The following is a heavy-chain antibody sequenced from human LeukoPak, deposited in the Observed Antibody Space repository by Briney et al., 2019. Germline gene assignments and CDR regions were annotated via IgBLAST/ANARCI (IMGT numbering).Heavy chain of an antibody. J-gene: IGHJ4*02. CDR3: ARGNSYLDY. CDR2: ISYDGSNK. V-gene: IGHV3-30-3*01. Sequence: GGSLRLSCAASGFTFSSYAMHWVRQAPGKGLEWVAVISYDGSNKYYADSVKGRFTISRDNSKNTLYLQMNSLRAEDTAVYYCARGNSYLDYWGQGTLVTVSS. CDR1: GFTFSSYA.